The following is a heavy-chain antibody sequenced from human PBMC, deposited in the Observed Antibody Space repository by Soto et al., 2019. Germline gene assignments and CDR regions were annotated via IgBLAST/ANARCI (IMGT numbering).Heavy chain of an antibody. V-gene: IGHV1-69*12. CDR2: IIPIFATA. CDR3: AQCLLGVNYYYGMDV. J-gene: IGHJ6*02. Sequence: QVQLVQSGAEVKKPGSSVKVSCKASGGTFSSYAINWVRQAPGQGLEWMGGIIPIFATADYAPKFQGRVTIPAAESTSTAYMELSSLRSEDTPVYYFAQCLLGVNYYYGMDVWGQGTTVTVSS. CDR1: GGTFSSYA. D-gene: IGHD3-16*01.